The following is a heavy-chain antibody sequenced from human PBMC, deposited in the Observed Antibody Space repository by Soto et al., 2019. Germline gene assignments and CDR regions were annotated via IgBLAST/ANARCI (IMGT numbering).Heavy chain of an antibody. CDR2: IKSKTDGGTT. J-gene: IGHJ4*02. D-gene: IGHD3-3*01. CDR1: GFTFSNAW. V-gene: IGHV3-15*01. CDR3: TTDPVITIFGVVITIDY. Sequence: GGSLRLSCAASGFTFSNAWMSWVRQAPGKGLEWVGRIKSKTDGGTTDYAAPVKGRFTISRDDSKNTLYLQMNSLKTEDTAVYYCTTDPVITIFGVVITIDYWGQGTLVTVSS.